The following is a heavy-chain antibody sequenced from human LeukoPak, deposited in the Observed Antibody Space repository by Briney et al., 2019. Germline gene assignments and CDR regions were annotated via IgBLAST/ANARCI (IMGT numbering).Heavy chain of an antibody. CDR3: ARDHGGTFDY. CDR2: ISSDGSST. Sequence: GGSLRLSCAVTGFTVNSKQLTWVRQAPGKGLVWVSRISSDGSSTSYADSVKGRFTISRDNAKNTLYLQMSSLRAEDTAVYYCARDHGGTFDYWGQGTLVTVSS. V-gene: IGHV3-74*01. J-gene: IGHJ4*02. CDR1: GFTVNSKQ. D-gene: IGHD4-23*01.